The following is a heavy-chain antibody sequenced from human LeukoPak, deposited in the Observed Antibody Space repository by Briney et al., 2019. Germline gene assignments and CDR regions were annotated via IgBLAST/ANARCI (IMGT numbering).Heavy chain of an antibody. CDR2: TYYGSTWFN. D-gene: IGHD4-23*01. CDR1: GDSVSGISVA. CDR3: TRAKDYGGLYYFDY. V-gene: IGHV6-1*01. J-gene: IGHJ4*02. Sequence: SQTLSLTCAISGDSVSGISVAWNWIRQSPSRGLEWLGRTYYGSTWFNDYAPSVKSRLTIIPDTSKNQFSLQLNSVTPEDTAVYYCTRAKDYGGLYYFDYWGQGTLVTVSS.